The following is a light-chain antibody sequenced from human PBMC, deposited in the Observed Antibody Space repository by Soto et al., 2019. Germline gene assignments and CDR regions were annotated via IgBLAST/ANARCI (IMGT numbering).Light chain of an antibody. V-gene: IGLV2-8*01. CDR1: SSDVGGYNY. J-gene: IGLJ2*01. CDR3: SSYAGSNPVV. Sequence: QSALTQPTSASGSPGQSVTISCTGTSSDVGGYNYVSWYQQHPGKAPKLMIYEVSKRPSGVPDRFSGSKSGNTASLTVSGLQAEDEAEYYCSSYAGSNPVVFGGGTKLTVL. CDR2: EVS.